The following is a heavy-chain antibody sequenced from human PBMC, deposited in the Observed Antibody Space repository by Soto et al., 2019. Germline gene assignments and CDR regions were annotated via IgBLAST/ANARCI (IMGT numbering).Heavy chain of an antibody. V-gene: IGHV2-5*02. D-gene: IGHD2-15*01. Sequence: QITLKKTGPPLVRPAQTLTLTCAFSGFSLTTTRMGVAWIRQPPGKALEWLALIYWDDDKRYSPSLKNRLIVSNNTSTNRVVLTITNICPDDTGTYFCEHAGDFDLLSFDRWGPGTLVTVSS. CDR3: EHAGDFDLLSFDR. CDR2: IYWDDDK. J-gene: IGHJ4*02. CDR1: GFSLTTTRMG.